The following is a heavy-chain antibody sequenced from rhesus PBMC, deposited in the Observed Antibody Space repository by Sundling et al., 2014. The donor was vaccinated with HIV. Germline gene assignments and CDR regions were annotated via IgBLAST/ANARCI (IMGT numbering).Heavy chain of an antibody. D-gene: IGHD6-37*01. V-gene: IGHV1-138*01. CDR2: INPKTGGA. CDR3: AMPYNSAWSGDF. J-gene: IGHJ4*01. CDR1: GYSFTKFY. Sequence: QVQLVQSGAAVRKPGSSVKVSCKASGYSFTKFYIQWVRQAPGQGLEWMGRINPKTGGADYAQKFQDRVTMTRDTSTTTAYMEVRSLRSDDTAVYYCAMPYNSAWSGDFWGQGVLVTVSS.